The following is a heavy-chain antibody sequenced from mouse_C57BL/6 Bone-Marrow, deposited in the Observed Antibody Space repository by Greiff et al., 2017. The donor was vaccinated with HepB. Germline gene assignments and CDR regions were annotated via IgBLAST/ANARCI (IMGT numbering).Heavy chain of an antibody. CDR1: GFNIKDDY. D-gene: IGHD1-1*01. J-gene: IGHJ2*01. CDR3: TTRTPITTVVAKDYFDY. Sequence: VQLQQSGAELVRPGASVKLSCTASGFNIKDDYMHWVKQRPEQGLEWIGWIDPENGDTEYASKFQGKATITADTSSNTAYLQLSSLTSEDTAVYYCTTRTPITTVVAKDYFDYWGQGTTLPFSS. CDR2: IDPENGDT. V-gene: IGHV14-4*01.